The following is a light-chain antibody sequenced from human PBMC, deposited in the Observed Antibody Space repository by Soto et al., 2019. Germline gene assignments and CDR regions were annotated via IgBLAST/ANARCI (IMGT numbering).Light chain of an antibody. V-gene: IGKV3-20*01. CDR1: QTIVGTY. Sequence: EIVLTQSPGSLSLSPGERATLSCRANQTIVGTYLAWYQQKPGQAPRLLIYGASSRASGIPDRFSGGGSGTDFTLTITRLEPEDSAVYYCQLGGFGQGTKVEIQ. CDR2: GAS. J-gene: IGKJ1*01. CDR3: QLGG.